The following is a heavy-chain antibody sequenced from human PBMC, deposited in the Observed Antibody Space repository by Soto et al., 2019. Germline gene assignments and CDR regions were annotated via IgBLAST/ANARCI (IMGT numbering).Heavy chain of an antibody. CDR2: ISYDGDNK. CDR3: ARETTTSAFSAMDV. Sequence: QVQLVESEGGVVQPGRSLRLSCAASGFTFSYHALNWVRQAPGKGLEWVAVISYDGDNKYIAESVKGRFTISRDNSKNTVSLQMNSLRAEDTARYFCARETTTSAFSAMDVWGQGPTVTVSS. CDR1: GFTFSYHA. D-gene: IGHD1-1*01. J-gene: IGHJ6*02. V-gene: IGHV3-30-3*01.